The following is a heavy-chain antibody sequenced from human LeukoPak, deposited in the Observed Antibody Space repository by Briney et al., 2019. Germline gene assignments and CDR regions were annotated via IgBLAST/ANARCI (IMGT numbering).Heavy chain of an antibody. D-gene: IGHD3-3*01. CDR3: ARDLLIFGVVIHDY. Sequence: KPSQTLSLTCTVSGGSIYSGGYYWSWIRQHPGKGLEWIGSIYYSGSTYYNPSLKSRVTISVDTSKNQFSLKLSSVTAADTAVYYCARDLLIFGVVIHDYWGQGTLVTVSS. CDR1: GGSIYSGGYY. CDR2: IYYSGST. J-gene: IGHJ4*02. V-gene: IGHV4-39*07.